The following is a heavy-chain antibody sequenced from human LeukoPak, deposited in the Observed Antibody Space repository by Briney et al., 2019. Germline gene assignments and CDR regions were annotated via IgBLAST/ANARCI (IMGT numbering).Heavy chain of an antibody. V-gene: IGHV4-59*01. CDR3: AKGVTTFDY. CDR2: AHYSGNT. Sequence: SETLSLTCTVSGGSISNYYWSWIRQPQGKGLEWIGFAHYSGNTDYNPSIMSRITVSVDASKNQFSLKLNSVTAADTSVYYCAKGVTTFDYWGQGMLVTGSS. CDR1: GGSISNYY. D-gene: IGHD4-17*01. J-gene: IGHJ4*02.